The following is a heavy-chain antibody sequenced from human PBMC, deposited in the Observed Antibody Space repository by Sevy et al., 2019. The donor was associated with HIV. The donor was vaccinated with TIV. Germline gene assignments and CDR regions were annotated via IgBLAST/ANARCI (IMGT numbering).Heavy chain of an antibody. Sequence: GGSLRLSCAASGFTFSDSWMTWVRQAPGKGLEWVANIKEDGNERYYVDSVKGRFSLSRDNAKMSVYLEPTSLRVEDSAIYYCARGRRNWGLGGVDVWGQGTTVTVSS. CDR1: GFTFSDSW. V-gene: IGHV3-7*01. J-gene: IGHJ6*02. D-gene: IGHD3-16*01. CDR2: IKEDGNER. CDR3: ARGRRNWGLGGVDV.